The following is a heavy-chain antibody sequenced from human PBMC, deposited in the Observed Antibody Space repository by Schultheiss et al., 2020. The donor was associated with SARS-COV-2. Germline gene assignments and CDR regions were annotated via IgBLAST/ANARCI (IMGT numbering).Heavy chain of an antibody. D-gene: IGHD1-20*01. CDR1: GFRLSNHG. Sequence: GGSLRLSCVASGFRLSNHGMTWVRQAPGRGLEWVSAISGSGGSTYYADSVKGRFTISRDNSKNTLYLQMNSLRAEDTAVYYCTRGANWRFDYWGQGTLVTVSS. V-gene: IGHV3-23*01. CDR2: ISGSGGST. CDR3: TRGANWRFDY. J-gene: IGHJ4*02.